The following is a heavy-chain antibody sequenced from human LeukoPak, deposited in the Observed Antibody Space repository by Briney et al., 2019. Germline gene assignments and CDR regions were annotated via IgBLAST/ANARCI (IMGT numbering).Heavy chain of an antibody. V-gene: IGHV1-2*06. CDR2: IYPNSGGT. D-gene: IGHD6-13*01. J-gene: IGHJ5*02. Sequence: GASVKVSCKASGYTFTDSFMHWVRQAPGQGPEWMGRIYPNSGGTNYAQRFQGRVAMTRDTSISTAYMELSRLRSDDTAVYYCAAFLAASGNWFDPWGQGTLVTVSS. CDR3: AAFLAASGNWFDP. CDR1: GYTFTDSF.